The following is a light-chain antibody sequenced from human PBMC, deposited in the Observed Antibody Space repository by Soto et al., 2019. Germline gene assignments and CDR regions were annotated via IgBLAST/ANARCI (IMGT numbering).Light chain of an antibody. Sequence: QSALNQPASVSGSPGQSITISCTGTSSDVGSYNLVSWYQQHPGKAPKLMIYEDTKRPSGVSNRFSGSKSGNTASLTISGLQAEDEADYYCSSYAGSNTYVVFGGGTKLTVL. V-gene: IGLV2-23*01. CDR3: SSYAGSNTYVV. CDR2: EDT. CDR1: SSDVGSYNL. J-gene: IGLJ2*01.